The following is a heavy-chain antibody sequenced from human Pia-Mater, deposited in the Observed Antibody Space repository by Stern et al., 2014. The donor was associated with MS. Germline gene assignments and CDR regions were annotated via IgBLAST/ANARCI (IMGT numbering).Heavy chain of an antibody. V-gene: IGHV4-39*01. CDR1: GGSISSSYY. Sequence: QLQLQESGPGLVKPSETLSRTCTVSGGSISSSYYWGWIRQSSGKGLEWIGSIDDTGRTFYNPSLKSRVPIPVDTPNNQFPRKLSSVTAADTAVYYCVRQVTVRSRFDYWGQGTLVTVSS. D-gene: IGHD4-11*01. CDR3: VRQVTVRSRFDY. J-gene: IGHJ4*02. CDR2: IDDTGRT.